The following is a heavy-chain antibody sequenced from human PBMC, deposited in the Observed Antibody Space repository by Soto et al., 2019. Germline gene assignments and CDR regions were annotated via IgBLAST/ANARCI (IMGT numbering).Heavy chain of an antibody. D-gene: IGHD1-26*01. V-gene: IGHV3-21*01. CDR1: GFTFSSYS. Sequence: EVQLVESGGGLVKPGGSLRLSCAASGFTFSSYSMNWVRQAPGKGLEWVSSISSSSSYIYYADSVKGRFTISRDNAKNSRYLQMNSRRAEDTAVYYCARDQLGGATNWGQGTLVTVSS. J-gene: IGHJ4*02. CDR3: ARDQLGGATN. CDR2: ISSSSSYI.